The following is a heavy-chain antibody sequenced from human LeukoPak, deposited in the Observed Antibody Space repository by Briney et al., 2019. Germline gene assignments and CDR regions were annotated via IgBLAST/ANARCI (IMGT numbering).Heavy chain of an antibody. V-gene: IGHV3-23*01. Sequence: GGSLRLSCSASGFTFSSYAMSWVRQAPGKGLEWVSAISGSGGSTYYADSVKGRFTISRDNSKNTLYLQMNSLRAEDTAVYYCAKYWYELRSYFDYWGQGTLVTVSS. CDR2: ISGSGGST. CDR1: GFTFSSYA. D-gene: IGHD6-13*01. CDR3: AKYWYELRSYFDY. J-gene: IGHJ4*02.